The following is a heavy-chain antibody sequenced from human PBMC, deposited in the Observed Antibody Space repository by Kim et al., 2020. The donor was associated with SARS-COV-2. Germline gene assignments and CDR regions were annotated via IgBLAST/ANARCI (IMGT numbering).Heavy chain of an antibody. V-gene: IGHV3-11*03. D-gene: IGHD6-13*01. CDR3: ARYSSSWSEGYYGMDV. J-gene: IGHJ6*02. Sequence: SVKGRFTISRDNAKNSLYLQMNSLRAEDTAVYYCARYSSSWSEGYYGMDVWGQGTTVTVSS.